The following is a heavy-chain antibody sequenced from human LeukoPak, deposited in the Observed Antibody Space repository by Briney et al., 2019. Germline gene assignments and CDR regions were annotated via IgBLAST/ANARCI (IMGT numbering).Heavy chain of an antibody. V-gene: IGHV1-69*04. J-gene: IGHJ4*02. Sequence: SVKVSCKASGGTFSSYAISWVRQAPGQGLEWMGRIIPILGIANYAQKFQGRVTITADKSTSTAYMELSSLRSEDTAVYYCARDRRTRGYSYGGLFDYWGRGTLVTVSS. D-gene: IGHD5-18*01. CDR2: IIPILGIA. CDR3: ARDRRTRGYSYGGLFDY. CDR1: GGTFSSYA.